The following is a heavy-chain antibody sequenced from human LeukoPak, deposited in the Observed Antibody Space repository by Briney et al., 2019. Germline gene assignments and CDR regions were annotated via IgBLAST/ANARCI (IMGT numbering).Heavy chain of an antibody. CDR3: GVVTAGY. J-gene: IGHJ4*02. D-gene: IGHD2-21*02. CDR1: GGSISSSDYY. V-gene: IGHV4-39*02. CDR2: VYYSGST. Sequence: SETLSLTCTLSGGSISSSDYYWGWIRQPPGKGLEWIGSVYYSGSTYHNPSLKSRVTISVDTSKNHFSLKLSSVTAADTAVYYCGVVTAGYWGQGTLVTVSS.